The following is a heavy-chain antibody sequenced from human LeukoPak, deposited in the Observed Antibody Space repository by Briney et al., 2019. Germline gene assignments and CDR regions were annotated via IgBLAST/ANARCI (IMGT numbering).Heavy chain of an antibody. CDR1: GFTFHTYA. CDR2: IGGGDT. CDR3: AKDMIRGNGEYDA. J-gene: IGHJ3*01. V-gene: IGHV3-23*01. Sequence: GGSLRLSCETSGFTFHTYAMHRVRQAPGKGLEWVSGIGGGDTYFADSVRGRFSISRDDSKKTLYLQMNMLRAEDTAIYYCAKDMIRGNGEYDA. D-gene: IGHD3-10*01.